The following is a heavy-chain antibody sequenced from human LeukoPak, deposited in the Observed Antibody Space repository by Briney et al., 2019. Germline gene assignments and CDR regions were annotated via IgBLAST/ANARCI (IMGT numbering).Heavy chain of an antibody. CDR1: GGSISSYY. J-gene: IGHJ4*02. V-gene: IGHV4-59*01. D-gene: IGHD6-19*01. CDR2: IYYSGST. CDR3: ARVRIAVAGFNY. Sequence: SETPSLTCTVSGGSISSYYWSWIRQPPGKGLEWIGFIYYSGSTNYNPSLKSRVTISVDTSKNQFSLRLSSVTAADTAVYYCARVRIAVAGFNYWGQGTLVTVSS.